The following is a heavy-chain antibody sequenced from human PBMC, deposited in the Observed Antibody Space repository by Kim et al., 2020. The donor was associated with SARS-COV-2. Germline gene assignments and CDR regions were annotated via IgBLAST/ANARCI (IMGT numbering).Heavy chain of an antibody. Sequence: SETLSLTCTVSGGSISSGDYYWSWIRQPPGKGLEWIGYIYYSGSTYYNPSLKSRVTISVGTSKNQFSLKLSSVTAADTAVYYCARDAIYCSGGSCYSAWYFDLWGRGTLVTVSS. J-gene: IGHJ2*01. D-gene: IGHD2-15*01. V-gene: IGHV4-30-4*01. CDR3: ARDAIYCSGGSCYSAWYFDL. CDR2: IYYSGST. CDR1: GGSISSGDYY.